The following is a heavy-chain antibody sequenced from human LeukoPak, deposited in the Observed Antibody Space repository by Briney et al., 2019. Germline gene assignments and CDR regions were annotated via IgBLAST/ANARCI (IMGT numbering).Heavy chain of an antibody. Sequence: GGSLRLSCAASGFTFSSYWMSWVRQAPGKGLEWVANIKQDGSEKYYVDSVKGRFTISRDNAKNSLYLQMNSLRAEDTAVYYCARDAPSYYYYYGMDVWGQGTTVTVSS. CDR1: GFTFSSYW. J-gene: IGHJ6*02. CDR2: IKQDGSEK. CDR3: ARDAPSYYYYYGMDV. V-gene: IGHV3-7*01.